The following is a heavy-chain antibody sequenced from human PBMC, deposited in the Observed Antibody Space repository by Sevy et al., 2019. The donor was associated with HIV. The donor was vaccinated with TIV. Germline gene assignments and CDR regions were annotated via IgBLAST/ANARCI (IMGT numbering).Heavy chain of an antibody. V-gene: IGHV3-33*01. CDR3: ARESREFRFDP. CDR1: GFNFSNFA. CDR2: IWYDGSNK. D-gene: IGHD3-10*01. J-gene: IGHJ5*02. Sequence: GGSLRLSCAASGFNFSNFAMHWVRQAPGKGLEWVALIWYDGSNKNYADSMKGRFTTSRDNSKNTLYLQVNSLRAEDTAVYYCARESREFRFDPWGQGTLVTVSS.